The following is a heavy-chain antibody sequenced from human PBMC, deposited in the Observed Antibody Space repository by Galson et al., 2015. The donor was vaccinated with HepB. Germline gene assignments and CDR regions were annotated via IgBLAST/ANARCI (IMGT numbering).Heavy chain of an antibody. CDR1: GGTFSSYA. D-gene: IGHD2-2*01. V-gene: IGHV1-69*13. Sequence: SVKVSCKASGGTFSSYAISWVRQAPGQGLEWMGGIIPIFDTANYAQKFQGRVTITADESTSTAYMELSSLRSEDTAVYYCVITRRAHTRDCSSTSCYGSLDYWGQGTLVTVSS. CDR3: VITRRAHTRDCSSTSCYGSLDY. CDR2: IIPIFDTA. J-gene: IGHJ4*02.